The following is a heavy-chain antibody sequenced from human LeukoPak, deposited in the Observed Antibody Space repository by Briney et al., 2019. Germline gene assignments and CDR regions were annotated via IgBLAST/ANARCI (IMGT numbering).Heavy chain of an antibody. CDR3: AKDGGYYGSGSYLVY. V-gene: IGHV3-30-3*01. D-gene: IGHD3-10*01. CDR1: GFTFSSYA. CDR2: ISYDGSNK. Sequence: GSLRLSCAASGFTFSSYAMHWVRQAPGKGLEWVAVISYDGSNKYYADSVKGRFTISRDNSKNTLYLQMNSLRAEDTAVYYCAKDGGYYGSGSYLVYWGQGTLVTVSS. J-gene: IGHJ4*02.